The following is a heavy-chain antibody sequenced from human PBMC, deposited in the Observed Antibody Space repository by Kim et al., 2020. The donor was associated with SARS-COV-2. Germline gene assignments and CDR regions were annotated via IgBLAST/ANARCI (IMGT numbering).Heavy chain of an antibody. CDR2: IYPGDSDT. CDR3: ARPPDPKRGYCSGSNCDSDYLDY. V-gene: IGHV5-51*01. Sequence: GESLKISCKGSGYTFTSYWIGWVRQIPGKGLEWMGIIYPGDSDTRYSPSFQGQVTISADKSISTAYLQWRSLKASDTAMYYCARPPDPKRGYCSGSNCDSDYLDYWGQGTLVTVSS. CDR1: GYTFTSYW. D-gene: IGHD2-15*01. J-gene: IGHJ4*02.